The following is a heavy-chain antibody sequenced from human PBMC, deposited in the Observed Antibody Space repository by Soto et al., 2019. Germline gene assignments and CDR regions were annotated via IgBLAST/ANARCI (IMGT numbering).Heavy chain of an antibody. Sequence: EVQLVESGGGLVEPGESLRLSCAASGFTFNNAWMSWVRQAPGKGLEWVGRIKSRADGETTDYAVPVKGRFTISRDDSKNTLSLQMHSLTIEDTAVYYCTTGTAVAKYDFDFWGQGTLVTVSS. D-gene: IGHD5-18*01. J-gene: IGHJ4*02. V-gene: IGHV3-15*01. CDR3: TTGTAVAKYDFDF. CDR1: GFTFNNAW. CDR2: IKSRADGETT.